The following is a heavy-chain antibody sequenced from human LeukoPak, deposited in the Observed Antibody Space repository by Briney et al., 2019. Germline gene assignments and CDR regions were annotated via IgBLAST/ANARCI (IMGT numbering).Heavy chain of an antibody. Sequence: SETLSLTCTVSGGSISSYYWSWIRQPPGKGLEWIGEINHSGSTNYNPSLKSRVTISVDTSKNQFSLKLSSVTAADTAVYYCASRRDGYANWGQGTLVTVSS. D-gene: IGHD5-24*01. CDR3: ASRRDGYAN. J-gene: IGHJ4*02. CDR2: INHSGST. V-gene: IGHV4-34*01. CDR1: GGSISSYY.